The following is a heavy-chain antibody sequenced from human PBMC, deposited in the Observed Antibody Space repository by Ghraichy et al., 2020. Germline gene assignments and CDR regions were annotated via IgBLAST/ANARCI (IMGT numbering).Heavy chain of an antibody. D-gene: IGHD6-13*01. V-gene: IGHV1-18*01. CDR2: ISAYNGNT. CDR1: GYTFTSYG. J-gene: IGHJ4*02. CDR3: ARNFWQQLVGMFDY. Sequence: ASVKVSCKASGYTFTSYGISWVRQAPGQGLEWMGWISAYNGNTNYAQKLQGRVTMTTDTSTSTAYMELRSLRSDDTAVYYCARNFWQQLVGMFDYWGQGTLVTVSS.